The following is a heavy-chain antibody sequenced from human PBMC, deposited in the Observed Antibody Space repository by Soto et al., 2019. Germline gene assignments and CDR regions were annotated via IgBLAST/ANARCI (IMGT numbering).Heavy chain of an antibody. V-gene: IGHV4-30-4*01. D-gene: IGHD6-13*01. CDR2: IYFSGST. CDR3: ARVATAAGLWFDP. J-gene: IGHJ5*02. CDR1: GGSLSNGDYY. Sequence: SETLSLTCTVSGGSLSNGDYYWSCIRPPPGKCLEWIGDIYFSGSTYYNPSLKSRVCISIDTSNNQFPLNVPSVTAADTAVYYCARVATAAGLWFDPWGQGSLVTVSS.